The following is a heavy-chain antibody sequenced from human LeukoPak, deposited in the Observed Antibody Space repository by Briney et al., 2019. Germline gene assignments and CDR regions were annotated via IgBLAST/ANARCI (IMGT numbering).Heavy chain of an antibody. D-gene: IGHD3-10*01. J-gene: IGHJ4*02. V-gene: IGHV1-69*06. CDR2: IIPIFGTA. CDR1: GGTFSSYA. CDR3: ARSGRLYYYGSGSSLDFDY. Sequence: ASVKVSCKASGGTFSSYAISWVRQAPGQGLEWMGGIIPIFGTANYAQKFQGRVTITADKSTSAAYMELSSLRSEDTAVYYCARSGRLYYYGSGSSLDFDYWGQGTLVTVSS.